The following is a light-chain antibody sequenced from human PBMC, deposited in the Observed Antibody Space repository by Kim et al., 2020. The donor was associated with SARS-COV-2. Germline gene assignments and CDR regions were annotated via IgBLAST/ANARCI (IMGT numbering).Light chain of an antibody. V-gene: IGLV2-14*01. Sequence: QSALTQPASVSGSPGQSITISCTGTSGDVGSYNYVSWYQQHPGRAPKLMISGVNKRPSGVSHRFSGSKSGNTATLTISGLQPEDESDYFCTSWTTSNTYVFGGGTKVTVL. CDR3: TSWTTSNTYV. CDR1: SGDVGSYNY. J-gene: IGLJ1*01. CDR2: GVN.